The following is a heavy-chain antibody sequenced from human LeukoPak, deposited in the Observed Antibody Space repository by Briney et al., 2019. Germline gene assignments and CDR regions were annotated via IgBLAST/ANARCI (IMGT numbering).Heavy chain of an antibody. J-gene: IGHJ4*02. Sequence: ASVKVSCKASGYTVAAYYLHWVRQAPGQGLEWMGWINPNTGGPFYAQRFQGRVTMPWDTSISTAYMELTRVTSDDTAIYYCARHRNSQSTGAGDYWGQGTLLTVSS. CDR1: GYTVAAYY. CDR3: ARHRNSQSTGAGDY. V-gene: IGHV1-2*02. CDR2: INPNTGGP. D-gene: IGHD1-26*01.